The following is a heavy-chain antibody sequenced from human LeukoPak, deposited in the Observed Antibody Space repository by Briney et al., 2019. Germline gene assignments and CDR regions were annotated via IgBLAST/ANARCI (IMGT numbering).Heavy chain of an antibody. J-gene: IGHJ4*02. CDR1: GGSISSYY. V-gene: IGHV4-59*08. CDR2: IYYSGST. CDR3: ARHVHSYGASYLGY. Sequence: SETLSLTCTVSGGSISSYYWSWIRQPPGKGLEWIGYIYYSGSTNYNPSLKSRVSISVDTSKNQFSLKLSSVTAADTAVYCCARHVHSYGASYLGYWGQGTLVTVSS. D-gene: IGHD5-18*01.